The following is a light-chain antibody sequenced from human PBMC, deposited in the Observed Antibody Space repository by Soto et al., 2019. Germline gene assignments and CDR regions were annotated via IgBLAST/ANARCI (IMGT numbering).Light chain of an antibody. CDR1: QSVTSF. CDR3: QQRSNWPLT. V-gene: IGKV3-11*01. CDR2: DVS. J-gene: IGKJ4*01. Sequence: EIVLTQSPVTLSLSPGERATLSCRASQSVTSFLAWCQQKPGQAPRLLIYDVSNRATGIPARFSGSGSGTDFTLTISSLEPEDFAVYYCQQRSNWPLTFGGGTKVEIK.